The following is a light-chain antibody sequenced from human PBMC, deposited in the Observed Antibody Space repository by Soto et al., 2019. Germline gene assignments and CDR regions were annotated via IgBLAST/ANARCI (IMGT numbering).Light chain of an antibody. CDR1: SSDIGNYNY. J-gene: IGLJ1*01. V-gene: IGLV2-14*01. CDR2: EVS. Sequence: QSALTQPASVSGSPGQSITISCTGTSSDIGNYNYVSWYQQHPGKAPKLMIYEVSNRPSGVSNRFSGSKSGNTASLTISGLQAEAEADYYCSSYTSSSLYVFATGTKLTVL. CDR3: SSYTSSSLYV.